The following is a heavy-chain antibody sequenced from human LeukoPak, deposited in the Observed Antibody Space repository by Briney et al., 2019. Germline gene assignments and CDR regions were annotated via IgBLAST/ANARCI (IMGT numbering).Heavy chain of an antibody. V-gene: IGHV3-33*01. D-gene: IGHD2-15*01. J-gene: IGHJ5*02. CDR3: ASDYSKRDGPDNWFDP. Sequence: GGSLRLSCAASGFAFSTYGMHWVRQAPGKGLEWVGSIWSDGNNKYYADSVKGRVSISRDNPKNTPYLQINSLRPEDTAIYYRASDYSKRDGPDNWFDPWAQGTLVTVSS. CDR1: GFAFSTYG. CDR2: IWSDGNNK.